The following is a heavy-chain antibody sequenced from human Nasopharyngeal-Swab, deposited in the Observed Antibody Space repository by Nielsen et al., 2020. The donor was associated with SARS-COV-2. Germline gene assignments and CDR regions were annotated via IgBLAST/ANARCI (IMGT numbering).Heavy chain of an antibody. CDR3: ALTIWGDIGALDV. CDR2: FDPEDDET. V-gene: IGHV1-24*01. CDR1: GNTLTELS. J-gene: IGHJ6*02. Sequence: ASVNVSCKVFGNTLTELSIHWVRQAAGKGPEWMGRFDPEDDETIYAQKFQGRVSMTEDTSTDTAYMEMSGLRFEDTAVYYCALTIWGDIGALDVWGQGTTVTVSS. D-gene: IGHD3-16*02.